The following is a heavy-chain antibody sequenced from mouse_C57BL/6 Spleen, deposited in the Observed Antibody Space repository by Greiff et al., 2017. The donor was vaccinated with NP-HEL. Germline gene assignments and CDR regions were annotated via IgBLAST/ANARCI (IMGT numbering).Heavy chain of an antibody. V-gene: IGHV1-69*01. J-gene: IGHJ4*01. Sequence: QVQLQQPGAELVMPGASVKLSCKASGYTFTSYWMHWVKQRPGQGLEWIGEIDPSDSYTNYNQKFKGKSTLTVDKSSSTAYMQLSSLTSEDSAVYYATCTVDYYAMDYWGQGTTVTVSS. CDR1: GYTFTSYW. CDR2: IDPSDSYT. D-gene: IGHD1-1*01. CDR3: TCTVDYYAMDY.